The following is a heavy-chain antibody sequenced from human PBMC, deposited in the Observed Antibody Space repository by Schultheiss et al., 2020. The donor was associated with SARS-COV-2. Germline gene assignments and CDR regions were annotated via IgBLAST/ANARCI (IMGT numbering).Heavy chain of an antibody. CDR1: GFTFTNYG. Sequence: GGSLRLSCAASGFTFTNYGMHWVRQAPGKGLEWVAVIWYDENNKYYADSVKGRFTISRDNSKNTLFLQMNSLRPEDTAVYYCARDPDLLIVVLAGPMDVWGQGTGVTVSS. CDR3: ARDPDLLIVVLAGPMDV. J-gene: IGHJ6*02. V-gene: IGHV3-33*08. D-gene: IGHD3-22*01. CDR2: IWYDENNK.